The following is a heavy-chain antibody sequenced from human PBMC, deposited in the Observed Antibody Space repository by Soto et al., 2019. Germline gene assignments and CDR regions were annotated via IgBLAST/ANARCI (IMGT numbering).Heavy chain of an antibody. J-gene: IGHJ5*02. V-gene: IGHV4-34*01. CDR3: ARDGYYYGSGSYYMRWFDP. D-gene: IGHD3-10*01. CDR2: INHSGST. CDR1: GGSFSGYY. Sequence: PSETLSLTCAVYGGSFSGYYWSWIRQPPGKGLEWIGEINHSGSTNYNPSLKSRVTISVDTSKNQFSLKLSSVTAADTAVYYCARDGYYYGSGSYYMRWFDPWGQGTLVTVSS.